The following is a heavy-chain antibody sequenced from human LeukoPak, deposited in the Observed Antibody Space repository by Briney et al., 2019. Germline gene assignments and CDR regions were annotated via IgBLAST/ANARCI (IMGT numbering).Heavy chain of an antibody. V-gene: IGHV3-21*06. CDR3: ARGEPGFGGLPTVLDN. D-gene: IGHD4-23*01. Sequence: GGALRLSCAASGFPFSSFRMNWVRQAPGKGVEWGSSISSSTTYIYYADSVKGRFTISRDKAKNSLYLQMNSLRAEDTAVYYCARGEPGFGGLPTVLDNWGQGTLVTVSS. CDR1: GFPFSSFR. CDR2: ISSSTTYI. J-gene: IGHJ4*02.